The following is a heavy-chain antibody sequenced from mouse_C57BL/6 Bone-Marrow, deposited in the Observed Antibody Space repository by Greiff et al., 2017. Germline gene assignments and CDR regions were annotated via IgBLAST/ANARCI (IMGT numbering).Heavy chain of an antibody. CDR3: ARGGEGYYGNFLFAY. J-gene: IGHJ3*01. CDR1: GYTFTSYG. D-gene: IGHD2-1*01. V-gene: IGHV1-81*01. Sequence: QVQLQQSGAELARPGASVKLSCKASGYTFTSYGISWVKQRTGQGLEWIGEIYPRSGNTYYNEKFKGKATLTADKSSSTAYMELLSLTSEDSAVYFCARGGEGYYGNFLFAYWGQGTLVTVSA. CDR2: IYPRSGNT.